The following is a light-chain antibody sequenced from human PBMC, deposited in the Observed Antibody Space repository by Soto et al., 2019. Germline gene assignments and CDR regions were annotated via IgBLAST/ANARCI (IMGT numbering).Light chain of an antibody. J-gene: IGKJ1*01. V-gene: IGKV3-20*01. CDR1: QSVSSSY. Sequence: EMVLTQSPGTLSLSPGERVTLSCRASQSVSSSYLAWYQQKPGQAPRLLIYGASSRATGIPDRFSGSGSGTDFTLTISRLEPEDFAVYYCQQYGSSPWTFGQGTKVDI. CDR3: QQYGSSPWT. CDR2: GAS.